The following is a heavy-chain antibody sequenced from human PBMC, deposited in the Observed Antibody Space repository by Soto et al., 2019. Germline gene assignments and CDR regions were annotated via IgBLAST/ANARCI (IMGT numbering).Heavy chain of an antibody. CDR2: VSGSDTYT. CDR3: ARKTTVTKPDDC. J-gene: IGHJ4*02. V-gene: IGHV3-11*06. CDR1: GFNFRDYY. Sequence: QVQLVVSGGGLVKPGGSLRLSCAASGFNFRDYYMSWFRQAPGKGLEWVSYVSGSDTYTNYADSVKGRFTVFRDNTKNSGDLQMDSLRDEGTAVYYCARKTTVTKPDDCWGQGTLVTVSS. D-gene: IGHD4-17*01.